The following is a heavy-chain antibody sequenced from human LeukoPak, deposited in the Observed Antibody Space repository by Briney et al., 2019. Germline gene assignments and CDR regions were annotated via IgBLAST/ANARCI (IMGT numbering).Heavy chain of an antibody. CDR1: GFTFDDYA. Sequence: PGRSLRLSCAASGFTFDDYAMHWVRQAPGKGLEWVSGISSSGAITYYADPVKGRFTISRDNSKNTLYLQMNSLRAEDTAVYYCARGTMDGGQYYYDSSGGQGTLVTVSS. D-gene: IGHD3-22*01. V-gene: IGHV3-23*01. CDR2: ISSSGAIT. CDR3: ARGTMDGGQYYYDSS. J-gene: IGHJ4*02.